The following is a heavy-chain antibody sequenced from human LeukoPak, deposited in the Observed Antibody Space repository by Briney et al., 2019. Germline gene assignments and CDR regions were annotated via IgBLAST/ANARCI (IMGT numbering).Heavy chain of an antibody. CDR3: TTGKPTVPAEHGERAYYYYYMDV. D-gene: IGHD4-17*01. J-gene: IGHJ6*03. Sequence: GGSLRLSCAASGFTFSNAWMSWVRQAPGKGLEWVGRIKSKTDGGTTDYAAPVKGRFTISRDDSKNTLYLQMNSLKTEDTAVYYCTTGKPTVPAEHGERAYYYYYMDVWGKGTTVTISS. CDR1: GFTFSNAW. CDR2: IKSKTDGGTT. V-gene: IGHV3-15*01.